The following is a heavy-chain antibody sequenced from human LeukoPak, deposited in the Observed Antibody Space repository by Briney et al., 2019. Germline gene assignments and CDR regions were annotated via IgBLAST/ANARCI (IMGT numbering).Heavy chain of an antibody. J-gene: IGHJ4*02. CDR3: ARVYSSSWYYFDY. CDR2: IYYSGST. CDR1: GGSISSYY. V-gene: IGHV4-59*01. D-gene: IGHD6-13*01. Sequence: SETLSLTCTVSGGSISSYYWSWIRQPPGKGLERIGHIYYSGSTNYNPSLKSRVTISVDTSKNQFSLKLSSVTAADTAVYYCARVYSSSWYYFDYWGQGTLVTVSS.